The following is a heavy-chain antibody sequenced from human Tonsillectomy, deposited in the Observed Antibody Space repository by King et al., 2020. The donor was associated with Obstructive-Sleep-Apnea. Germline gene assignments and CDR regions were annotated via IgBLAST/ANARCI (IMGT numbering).Heavy chain of an antibody. J-gene: IGHJ4*02. CDR1: GGSISSYY. D-gene: IGHD3-22*01. V-gene: IGHV4-59*01. CDR3: ARADDYDSSGYYGPVDY. CDR2: IYYSGST. Sequence: VQLQESGPGLVKPSETLSLTCTVSGGSISSYYWSWIRQPPGKGLEWIGYIYYSGSTNYNPSLKSRVTISVDTSKNQFSLKLSSATAADTAVYYCARADDYDSSGYYGPVDYWGQGTLVTVSS.